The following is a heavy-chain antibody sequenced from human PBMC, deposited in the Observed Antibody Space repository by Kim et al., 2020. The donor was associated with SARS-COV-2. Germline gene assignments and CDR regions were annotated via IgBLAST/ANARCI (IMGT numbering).Heavy chain of an antibody. J-gene: IGHJ4*02. Sequence: GGSLRLSCAASGFTFSSYWMHWVRQAPGKGLVWVSRINSDGSSTSYADSVKGRFTISRDNAKNTLYLQMNSLRAEDTAVYYCARIHSYSSSWYYRVGDIDYWGQGTLVTVSS. D-gene: IGHD6-13*01. V-gene: IGHV3-74*01. CDR3: ARIHSYSSSWYYRVGDIDY. CDR1: GFTFSSYW. CDR2: INSDGSST.